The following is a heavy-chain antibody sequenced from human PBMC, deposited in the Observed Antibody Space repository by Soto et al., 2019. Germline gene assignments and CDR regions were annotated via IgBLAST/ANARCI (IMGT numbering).Heavy chain of an antibody. CDR2: IDPSDSQT. J-gene: IGHJ4*02. CDR3: ARQIYGSESRPHCQYDFDS. Sequence: GESLKISCKGSGYSFAGYWITWVRQMPGKGLEWMGRIDPSDSQTYYSPSFRGHVTISAAKSITTVFLQWSSLRASDTAMFYCARQIYGSESRPHCQYDFDSWGQGTLVTFS. D-gene: IGHD3-10*01. CDR1: GYSFAGYW. V-gene: IGHV5-10-1*01.